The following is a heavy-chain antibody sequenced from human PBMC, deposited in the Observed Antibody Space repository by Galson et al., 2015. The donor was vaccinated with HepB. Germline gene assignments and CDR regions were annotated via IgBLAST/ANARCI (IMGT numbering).Heavy chain of an antibody. CDR2: IYPDDSDT. CDR1: GYTFTNHW. V-gene: IGHV5-51*01. CDR3: ARQNTSGTASLGMDV. J-gene: IGHJ6*02. Sequence: QSGAEVKKPGESLKISCKASGYTFTNHWIGWVRQMPGKGLEWMGIIYPDDSDTRYSPSFKGQVTISADKSISTAYLQWSSLKASDTAMYYCARQNTSGTASLGMDVWGQGTTVTVSS. D-gene: IGHD3-10*01.